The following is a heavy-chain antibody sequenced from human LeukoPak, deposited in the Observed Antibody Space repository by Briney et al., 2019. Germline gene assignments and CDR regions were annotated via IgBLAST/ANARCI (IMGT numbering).Heavy chain of an antibody. V-gene: IGHV3-74*01. CDR1: GFTFIDYW. Sequence: GRSLRLSCAASGFTFIDYWMHWVRQVPGKGLVWVSHLNPAGTNTYYADSVKGRFTVSRDNARNTVYLQMNNLRAEDTAVYYCVGAHVAAYWGQGTLVTVSS. J-gene: IGHJ4*02. CDR2: LNPAGTNT. CDR3: VGAHVAAY. D-gene: IGHD3-10*01.